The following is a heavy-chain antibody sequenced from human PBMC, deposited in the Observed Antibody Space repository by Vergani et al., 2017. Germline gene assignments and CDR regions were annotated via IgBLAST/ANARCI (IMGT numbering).Heavy chain of an antibody. J-gene: IGHJ3*02. CDR1: GFTFSSYS. D-gene: IGHD3-22*01. CDR2: ISSSSSTI. CDR3: ASLYPGYYDGSGYRWPLDI. Sequence: EVQLVESGGGLVQPGGSLRLSCAASGFTFSSYSMNWVRQAPGKGLEWVSYISSSSSTIYYEDSVKGRFTISRDNAKNSLYLQMNSLRAEDTAVYYCASLYPGYYDGSGYRWPLDIWGQGIMVTVSS. V-gene: IGHV3-48*01.